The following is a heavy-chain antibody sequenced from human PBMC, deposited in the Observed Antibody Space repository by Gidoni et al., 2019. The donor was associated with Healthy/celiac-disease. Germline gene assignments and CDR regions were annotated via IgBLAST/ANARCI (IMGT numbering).Heavy chain of an antibody. CDR1: GGTFSSYT. J-gene: IGHJ4*02. Sequence: QVQLVQSGAEVKKPGSSVKVSCKASGGTFSSYTISWVRQAPGQGLEWMGRIIPILGIANYAQKFQGRVTITADKSTSTAYMELSSLRSEDTAVYYCARDHVESRGGGFDYWGQGTLVTVSS. V-gene: IGHV1-69*08. CDR2: IIPILGIA. D-gene: IGHD1-1*01. CDR3: ARDHVESRGGGFDY.